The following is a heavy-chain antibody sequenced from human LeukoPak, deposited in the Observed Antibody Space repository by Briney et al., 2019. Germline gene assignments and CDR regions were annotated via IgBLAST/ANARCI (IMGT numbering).Heavy chain of an antibody. J-gene: IGHJ4*02. CDR3: ARGSRLHFYGRTQEHFEI. CDR1: GFTLSDVW. CDR2: IRQDGSEI. V-gene: IGHV3-7*01. D-gene: IGHD3-10*01. Sequence: QPGGSLRLSCAASGFTLSDVWMSWVRQAPGKGLAWVANIRQDGSEIHYVDSVKGRFTISRDNAKNSLYLQMNSLRAEDTAVYYCARGSRLHFYGRTQEHFEIWGLGTLVTVSS.